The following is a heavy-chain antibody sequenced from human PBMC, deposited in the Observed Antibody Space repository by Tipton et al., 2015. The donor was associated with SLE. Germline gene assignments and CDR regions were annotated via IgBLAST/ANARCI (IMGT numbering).Heavy chain of an antibody. CDR1: GGPISSYY. CDR3: ARDRVYSSGIDP. J-gene: IGHJ5*02. CDR2: IYYSGST. V-gene: IGHV4-59*01. Sequence: TLSLTCTVSGGPISSYYWSWIRQPPGKGLEWIGYIYYSGSTNYNPSLKSRVTISVDTSKNQFSLKLSSVTAADTAVYYCARDRVYSSGIDPWGQGTLVTVSS. D-gene: IGHD6-25*01.